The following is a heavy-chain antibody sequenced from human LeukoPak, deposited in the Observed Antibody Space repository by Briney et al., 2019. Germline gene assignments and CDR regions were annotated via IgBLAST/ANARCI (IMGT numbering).Heavy chain of an antibody. Sequence: KPSETLSLTCTVSGGSISSSSYYWGWICQPPGKGLEWIGSIYYSGSTYYNPSLKSRVTISVDTSKNQFSLKLSSVTAADTAVYYCARVFGSGSYPFDYWGQGTLVTVSS. CDR3: ARVFGSGSYPFDY. CDR2: IYYSGST. J-gene: IGHJ4*02. CDR1: GGSISSSSYY. D-gene: IGHD3-10*01. V-gene: IGHV4-39*07.